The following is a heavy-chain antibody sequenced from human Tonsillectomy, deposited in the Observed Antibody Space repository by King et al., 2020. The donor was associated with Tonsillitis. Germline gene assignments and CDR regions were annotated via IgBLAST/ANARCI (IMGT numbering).Heavy chain of an antibody. J-gene: IGHJ4*02. V-gene: IGHV3-7*01. D-gene: IGHD2/OR15-2a*01. CDR2: IKQFGSDE. CDR1: GLSFSSYW. Sequence: VQLVESGGGLGQPGGSLGVSCAASGLSFSSYWMRWLRQAPGKGREWGSHIKQFGSDESCADSVKGRFSISRDNAKNSLYLQMNSLRVEDTAVYYCARGIRSDWGQGTLVIVSS. CDR3: ARGIRSD.